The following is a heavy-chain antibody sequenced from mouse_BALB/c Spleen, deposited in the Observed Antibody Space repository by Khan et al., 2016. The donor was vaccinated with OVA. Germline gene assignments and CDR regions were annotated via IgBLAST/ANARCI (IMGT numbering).Heavy chain of an antibody. Sequence: QVQLQQSGAELVRPGVSVKISCKGSGYKFTDFTMHWVKQSHAKSLEWIGVISTYYGDATYNQKFKGKATMTVDRSSSTAYMALARLTSEDSAIYYWERGGGGDRFAYWGQGTLVTVS. CDR3: ERGGGGDRFAY. CDR2: ISTYYGDA. CDR1: GYKFTDFT. J-gene: IGHJ3*01. V-gene: IGHV1S137*01.